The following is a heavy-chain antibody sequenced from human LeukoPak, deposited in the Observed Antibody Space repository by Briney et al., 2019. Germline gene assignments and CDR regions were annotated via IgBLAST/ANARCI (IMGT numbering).Heavy chain of an antibody. CDR2: INHSGST. Sequence: SETLSLTCAVYGGSFSGYYWSWIRQPPGKGLEWIGEINHSGSTNYNPSLKSRVTISVDTSRNQFSLKLSSVTAADTAVYYCARGVSQDYWGQGTLVTVSS. J-gene: IGHJ4*02. V-gene: IGHV4-34*01. CDR1: GGSFSGYY. CDR3: ARGVSQDY. D-gene: IGHD2/OR15-2a*01.